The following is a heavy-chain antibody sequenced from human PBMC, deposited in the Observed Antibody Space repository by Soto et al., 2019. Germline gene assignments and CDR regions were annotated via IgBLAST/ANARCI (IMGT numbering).Heavy chain of an antibody. CDR1: RGSISIYY. V-gene: IGHV4-59*01. J-gene: IGHJ6*02. Sequence: PSETLFLTCSVSRGSISIYYWTWIRQPPGKGLEWIGSIYYTGTTNYNPSLKNRVTMSVDTSKNHFSLKLNSVTAADTAVYFCARVNGGGYYYYGMDVWGQGTTVTVSS. CDR3: ARVNGGGYYYYGMDV. D-gene: IGHD2-8*01. CDR2: IYYTGTT.